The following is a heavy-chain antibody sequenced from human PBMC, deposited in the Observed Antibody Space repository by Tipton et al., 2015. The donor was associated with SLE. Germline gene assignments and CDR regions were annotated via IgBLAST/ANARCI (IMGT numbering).Heavy chain of an antibody. CDR2: INHSGST. J-gene: IGHJ4*02. Sequence: GLVKPSETLSLTCAVYGGSFSGYYWSWIRQPPGKGLEWIGEINHSGSTYYNPSLKSRVTISVDTSKNQFSLKLSSVTAADTAVYYCARGPEQWLVNPHYFDYWGQETLVTVSS. CDR3: ARGPEQWLVNPHYFDY. CDR1: GGSFSGYY. D-gene: IGHD6-19*01. V-gene: IGHV4-34*01.